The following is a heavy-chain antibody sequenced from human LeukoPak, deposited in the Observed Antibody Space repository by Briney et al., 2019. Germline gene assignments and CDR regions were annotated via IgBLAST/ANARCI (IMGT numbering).Heavy chain of an antibody. J-gene: IGHJ4*02. D-gene: IGHD2-21*02. Sequence: GGSLRLSCAASGFTFSIYAMSWVRQAPGKGLEWVSGISNSGGSRYYADSAKGRFTISRDNSKNTLYLQMHSLRAEDTAVYYCAKTGDFYYFDNWGQGTLVTVSS. CDR1: GFTFSIYA. V-gene: IGHV3-23*01. CDR2: ISNSGGSR. CDR3: AKTGDFYYFDN.